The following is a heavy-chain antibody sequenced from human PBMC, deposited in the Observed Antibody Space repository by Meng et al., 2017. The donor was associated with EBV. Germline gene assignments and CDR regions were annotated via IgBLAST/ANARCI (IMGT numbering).Heavy chain of an antibody. CDR1: GYTFTGYY. J-gene: IGHJ4*02. CDR3: ARVGIAVAGTGDY. Sequence: QLQLVQSGVEVKKPGASVKVSCKASGYTFTGYYMHWVRQAPGQGLEWMGRINPNSGGTNYAQKFQGRVTMTRDTSISTAYMELSRLRSDDTAVYYCARVGIAVAGTGDYWGQGTLVTVSS. CDR2: INPNSGGT. D-gene: IGHD6-19*01. V-gene: IGHV1-2*06.